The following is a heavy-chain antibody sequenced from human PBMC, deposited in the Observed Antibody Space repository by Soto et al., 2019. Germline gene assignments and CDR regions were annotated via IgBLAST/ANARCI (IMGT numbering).Heavy chain of an antibody. CDR1: GGAFSSDA. CDR2: VIPIFGTA. D-gene: IGHD6-19*01. Sequence: GASLKRSLKGSGGAFSSDAVSWVRQAPGQGLEWMGGVIPIFGTANYAQKFQGRVTITADESTSTAYMELSSLRSEDTAVYYCAYKSSGPHQWFDPWGQGPLVTVSS. J-gene: IGHJ5*02. V-gene: IGHV1-69*13. CDR3: AYKSSGPHQWFDP.